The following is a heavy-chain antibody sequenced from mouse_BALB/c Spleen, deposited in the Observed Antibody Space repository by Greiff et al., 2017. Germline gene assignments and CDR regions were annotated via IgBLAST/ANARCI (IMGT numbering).Heavy chain of an antibody. CDR3: AREPDSSGYVLYAMDY. CDR2: IWGDGST. J-gene: IGHJ4*01. V-gene: IGHV2-6-7*01. Sequence: VQGVESGPGLVAPSQSLSITCTVSGFSLTGYGVNWVRQPPGKGLEWLGMIWGDGSTDYNSALKSRLSISKDNSKSQVFLKMNSLQTDDTARYYCAREPDSSGYVLYAMDYWGQGTSVTVSS. CDR1: GFSLTGYG. D-gene: IGHD3-2*01.